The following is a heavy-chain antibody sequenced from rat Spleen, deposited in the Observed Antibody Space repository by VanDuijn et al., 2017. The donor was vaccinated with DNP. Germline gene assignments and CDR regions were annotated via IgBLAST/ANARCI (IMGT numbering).Heavy chain of an antibody. CDR3: VRWNSGHFDY. Sequence: EVQLVESGGGLVQPGRSLKLSCAASGFTFSAYYMAWVRQAPAKGLEWVAYIGSPAYAPYYTEPVKGRFAISRDNAKSPLYLQINSLRSEDMATYYCVRWNSGHFDYWGQGVMVTVSS. CDR2: IGSPAYAP. D-gene: IGHD4-3*01. CDR1: GFTFSAYY. J-gene: IGHJ2*01. V-gene: IGHV5-22*01.